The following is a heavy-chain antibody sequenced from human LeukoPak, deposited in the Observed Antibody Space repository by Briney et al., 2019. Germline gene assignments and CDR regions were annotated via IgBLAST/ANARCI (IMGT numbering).Heavy chain of an antibody. CDR1: GGSFSGYY. Sequence: SETLSLTCAVHGGSFSGYYWSWIRQPPRKGLEWIGEINHSGSTNYNPSLKSRVTISVDTSKNQFSLKLSSVTAADTAVYYCARGSSSWYVAYYYYYMDVWGKGSTVTVSS. V-gene: IGHV4-34*01. J-gene: IGHJ6*03. D-gene: IGHD6-13*01. CDR3: ARGSSSWYVAYYYYYMDV. CDR2: INHSGST.